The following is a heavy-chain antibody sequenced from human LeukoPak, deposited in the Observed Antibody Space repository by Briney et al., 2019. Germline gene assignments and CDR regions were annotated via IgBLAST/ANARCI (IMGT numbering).Heavy chain of an antibody. CDR3: AKQAGATAYFDY. V-gene: IGHV3-30*02. CDR2: IWYDGSNK. CDR1: GFTFSSYG. Sequence: GGSLRLSCAASGFTFSSYGMHWVRQAPSKGLEGVAFIWYDGSNKYYTDSVKGRFTISRDNSKNALYLQINSLRAEDTAVYYCAKQAGATAYFDYWGQGTLVTVSS. J-gene: IGHJ4*02. D-gene: IGHD1-26*01.